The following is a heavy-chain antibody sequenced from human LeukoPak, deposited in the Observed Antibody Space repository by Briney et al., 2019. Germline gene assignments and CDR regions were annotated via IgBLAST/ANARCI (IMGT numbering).Heavy chain of an antibody. V-gene: IGHV4-4*02. Sequence: SGTLSLTCAVSGGSISSSNWWSWVRQPPGKGLEWIGEIYHSGSTNYNPSLKSRVTISVDKSKNQFSLKLSSVTAADTAVYYCARRGSGYYLDKYYFDYWGQGTMVTVSS. CDR1: GGSISSSNW. CDR2: IYHSGST. CDR3: ARRGSGYYLDKYYFDY. D-gene: IGHD3-22*01. J-gene: IGHJ4*03.